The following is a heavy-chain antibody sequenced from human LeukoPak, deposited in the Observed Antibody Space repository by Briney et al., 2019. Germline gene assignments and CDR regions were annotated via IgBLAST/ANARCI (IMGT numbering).Heavy chain of an antibody. CDR1: GFTFDDYG. CDR3: ARGDDGGNSDHGAFDI. J-gene: IGHJ3*02. V-gene: IGHV3-20*04. CDR2: INWNGGST. D-gene: IGHD4-23*01. Sequence: GGSLRLSCAASGFTFDDYGMSWVRQAPGKGLEWVSGINWNGGSTGYADSVKGRFTISRDNAKNSLYLQMNSLRAEDTALYYCARGDDGGNSDHGAFDIWGQGTMVTVSS.